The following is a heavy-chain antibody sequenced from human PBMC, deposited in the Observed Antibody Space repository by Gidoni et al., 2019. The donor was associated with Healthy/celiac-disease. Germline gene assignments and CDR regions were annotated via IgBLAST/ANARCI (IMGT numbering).Heavy chain of an antibody. CDR2: IWYDGSNK. V-gene: IGHV3-33*01. CDR1: GFTFSSYG. Sequence: QVQLVESGGGVVQPGRSLRLSCAASGFTFSSYGMHWVRQAPGKGLEWVAVIWYDGSNKYYADSVKGRFTISRDNSKNTLYLQMNSLRAEDTAVYYCARSGIVATIPEYWGQGTLVTVSS. CDR3: ARSGIVATIPEY. D-gene: IGHD5-12*01. J-gene: IGHJ4*02.